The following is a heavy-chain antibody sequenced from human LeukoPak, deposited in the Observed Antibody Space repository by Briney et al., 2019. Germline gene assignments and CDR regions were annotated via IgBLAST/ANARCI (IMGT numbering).Heavy chain of an antibody. Sequence: GGSLRLSCAASGFTFSSYAMHWVRQAPGKGLEWVAVISYDGSNKYYADSVKGRFTISRDNSKNTLYLQMNSLRAEDTAVYYCARDHSEYYYDSSGYEFDYWGQGTLVTVSS. CDR1: GFTFSSYA. D-gene: IGHD3-22*01. CDR2: ISYDGSNK. CDR3: ARDHSEYYYDSSGYEFDY. V-gene: IGHV3-30-3*01. J-gene: IGHJ4*02.